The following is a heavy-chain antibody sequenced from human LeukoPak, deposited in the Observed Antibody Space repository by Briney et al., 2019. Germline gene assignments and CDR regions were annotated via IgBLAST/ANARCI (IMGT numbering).Heavy chain of an antibody. D-gene: IGHD3-22*01. J-gene: IGHJ3*02. CDR3: ARRIVYYSDSSDHRGEALDI. V-gene: IGHV1-18*01. CDR1: GYTFTSYG. Sequence: ASVKVSCKASGYTFTSYGISWVRQAPGQGLEWMGWISGYNGNTKYAQKFQARVTLTTDTSTSTAYMELRSLRSDDTAVYYCARRIVYYSDSSDHRGEALDIWGQGTVVTVSS. CDR2: ISGYNGNT.